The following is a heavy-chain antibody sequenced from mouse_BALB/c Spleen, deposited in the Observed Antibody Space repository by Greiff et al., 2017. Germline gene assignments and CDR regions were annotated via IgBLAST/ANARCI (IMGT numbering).Heavy chain of an antibody. CDR2: ISSGGSYT. J-gene: IGHJ2*01. Sequence: EVQLQQSGGGLVKPGGSLKLSCAASGFTFSSYTMSWVRQTPEKRLAWVATISSGGSYTYYPDSVKGRFTISRDNAKNTLYLQMSSLKSEDTAMYYCTRDRDTTVVAPFDYWGQGTTLTVSS. D-gene: IGHD1-1*01. V-gene: IGHV5-6-4*01. CDR1: GFTFSSYT. CDR3: TRDRDTTVVAPFDY.